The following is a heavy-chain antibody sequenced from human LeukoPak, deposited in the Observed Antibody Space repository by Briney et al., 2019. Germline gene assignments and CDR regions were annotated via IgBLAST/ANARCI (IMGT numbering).Heavy chain of an antibody. CDR1: GGSFSGYY. V-gene: IGHV4-34*01. Sequence: SETLSLTCAVYGGSFSGYYWSWIRQPPGKGLEWIGEINHSGSTNYNPSLKSRVTISVDTSKNQFSLKLSSVTAADTAVYYCARPWNYYGSGSSFYYFDHWGQGTLVTVSS. CDR2: INHSGST. J-gene: IGHJ4*02. D-gene: IGHD3-10*01. CDR3: ARPWNYYGSGSSFYYFDH.